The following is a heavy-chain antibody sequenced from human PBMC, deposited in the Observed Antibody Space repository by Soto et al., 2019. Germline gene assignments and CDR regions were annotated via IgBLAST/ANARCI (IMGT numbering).Heavy chain of an antibody. J-gene: IGHJ3*02. Sequence: ASVKVSCKASGYTFTSYDINWVRQATGQGLEWMGWMNPNSGNAGYAQKFQGRVTMTRNTSISTAYMELSSLRSEDTAVYYCARAGGYGDYVVGATDAFDIWGQGTMVTVSS. CDR3: ARAGGYGDYVVGATDAFDI. D-gene: IGHD4-17*01. CDR1: GYTFTSYD. CDR2: MNPNSGNA. V-gene: IGHV1-8*01.